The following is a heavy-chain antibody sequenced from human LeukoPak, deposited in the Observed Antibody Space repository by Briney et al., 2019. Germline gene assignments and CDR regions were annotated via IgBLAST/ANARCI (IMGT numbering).Heavy chain of an antibody. V-gene: IGHV4-34*01. Sequence: SETLSLTCAVYGGSFSGYYWSWIRQPPGKGLEWIGEINHSGSTNHNPSLKSRVTISVDTSKNQFSLKLSSVTAADTAVYYCARWRYYDFWSGYYETIPHYYYGMDVWGQGTTVTVSS. CDR1: GGSFSGYY. D-gene: IGHD3-3*01. CDR3: ARWRYYDFWSGYYETIPHYYYGMDV. J-gene: IGHJ6*02. CDR2: INHSGST.